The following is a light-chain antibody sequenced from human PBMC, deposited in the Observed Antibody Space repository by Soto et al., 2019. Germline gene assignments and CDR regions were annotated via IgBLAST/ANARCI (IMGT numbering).Light chain of an antibody. CDR2: KAS. J-gene: IGKJ1*01. CDR3: QQYHSYWT. CDR1: QSISYW. V-gene: IGKV1-5*03. Sequence: DIQMTQSPSTLSASVGDRVTITCRASQSISYWLAWYQQKPGKAPNLLIYKASSLKSGVPSRFSGSGSGTESTLTISSLQTDDFSTYYCQQYHSYWTFGQGTKVDIK.